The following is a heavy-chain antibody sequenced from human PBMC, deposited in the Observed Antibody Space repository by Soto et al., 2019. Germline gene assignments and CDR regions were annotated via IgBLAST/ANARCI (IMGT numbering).Heavy chain of an antibody. J-gene: IGHJ4*02. Sequence: QVQLVESGGGVVQPGRSLRLSCAASGFNFSSYGMHWVRQAPGTGLELVALMSYDGSKKYYTDSVKGRFAISRDTSKNNLYLQMNSLRAEDTAVYYCRVGVADWGQGTLVTVSS. CDR3: RVGVAD. CDR1: GFNFSSYG. CDR2: MSYDGSKK. D-gene: IGHD1-26*01. V-gene: IGHV3-30*03.